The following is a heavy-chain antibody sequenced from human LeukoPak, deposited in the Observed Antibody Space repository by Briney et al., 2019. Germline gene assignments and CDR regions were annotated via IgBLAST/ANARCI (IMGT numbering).Heavy chain of an antibody. CDR3: AKDGSWYDFDH. CDR2: ISYSGGRT. V-gene: IGHV3-23*01. J-gene: IGHJ4*02. Sequence: GGSLRLSCAASGFTFNTYAMSWVRQAPGKGLEWVSGISYSGGRTYYADSVKGRFTISRDNSKNTLYLQMNSLRAEDTAIYYCAKDGSWYDFDHWGQGTLVTVSS. D-gene: IGHD6-13*01. CDR1: GFTFNTYA.